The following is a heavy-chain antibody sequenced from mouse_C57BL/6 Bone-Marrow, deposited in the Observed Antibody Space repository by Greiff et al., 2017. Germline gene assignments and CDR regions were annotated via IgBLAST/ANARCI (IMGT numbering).Heavy chain of an antibody. J-gene: IGHJ4*01. Sequence: EVKLMESGGGLVQPGGSLSLSCAASGFTFTDYYMSWVLQPPGKALEWLGFIRNKANGYTTEYSASVKGRFTISRDNSQSILYLQMNALRAEDSATYYCGRKDYYTMDYWGQGTSVTVSS. V-gene: IGHV7-3*01. CDR2: IRNKANGYTT. CDR1: GFTFTDYY. CDR3: GRKDYYTMDY.